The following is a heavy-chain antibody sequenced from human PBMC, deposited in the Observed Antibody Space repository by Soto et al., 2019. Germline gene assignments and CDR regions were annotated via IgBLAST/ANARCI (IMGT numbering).Heavy chain of an antibody. Sequence: GESLKISCKGSGYSFTSYWISWVRQMPGKGLEWMGRIDPSDSYTNYSPSFQGHVTISADKSISTAYRQWSSLKASDTAMYYCARASSSSEYYYYGMDVWGQGTTVTVSS. CDR1: GYSFTSYW. CDR2: IDPSDSYT. D-gene: IGHD6-6*01. J-gene: IGHJ6*02. CDR3: ARASSSSEYYYYGMDV. V-gene: IGHV5-10-1*01.